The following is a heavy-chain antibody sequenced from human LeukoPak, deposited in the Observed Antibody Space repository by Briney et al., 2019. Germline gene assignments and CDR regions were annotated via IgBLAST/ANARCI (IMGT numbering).Heavy chain of an antibody. J-gene: IGHJ4*02. CDR2: FDPEDGET. D-gene: IGHD6-13*01. CDR1: GYTLTELS. Sequence: GASVKVSCKVSGYTLTELSMHWVRQAPGKGLEWMGGFDPEDGETIYAQKFQGRVTMTEDTSTDTAYMELSSLRSEDTAVYHCARVASYSSSRYYFDYWGQGTLVTVSS. V-gene: IGHV1-24*01. CDR3: ARVASYSSSRYYFDY.